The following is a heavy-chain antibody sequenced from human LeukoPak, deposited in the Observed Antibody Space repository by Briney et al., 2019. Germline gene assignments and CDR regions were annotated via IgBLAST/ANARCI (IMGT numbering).Heavy chain of an antibody. CDR2: MYHNGST. CDR3: ARLGTRKLLWFGELFLPFDY. J-gene: IGHJ4*02. D-gene: IGHD3-10*01. Sequence: SETLSLTCTVSGGSISSISYYWGWIRQPPGKGLEWIGSMYHNGSTYYNPSLKSRVTISVDTSKNQFSLKLSSVTAADTAVYYCARLGTRKLLWFGELFLPFDYWGQGTLVTVSS. V-gene: IGHV4-39*01. CDR1: GGSISSISYY.